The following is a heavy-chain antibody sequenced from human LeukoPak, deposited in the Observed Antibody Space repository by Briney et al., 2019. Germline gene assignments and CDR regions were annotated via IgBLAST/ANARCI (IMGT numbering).Heavy chain of an antibody. D-gene: IGHD4-11*01. CDR1: GYTFTNYD. J-gene: IGHJ6*03. CDR2: MNPNSGNT. V-gene: IGHV1-8*03. CDR3: ARGPAHSNYGASYYYMDV. Sequence: ASVKVSCKASGYTFTNYDINWVRQATGQGLEWMGWMNPNSGNTGYAEKFQGRVTITRDTSITTAYMELTSLRSEDSAVYYCARGPAHSNYGASYYYMDVWGKGTTVTVSS.